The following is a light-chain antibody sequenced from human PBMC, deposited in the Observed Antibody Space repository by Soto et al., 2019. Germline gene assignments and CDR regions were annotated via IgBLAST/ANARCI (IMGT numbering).Light chain of an antibody. CDR1: QSISSW. J-gene: IGKJ1*01. V-gene: IGKV1-5*01. CDR2: AAS. CDR3: QHYNSYSEA. Sequence: DIQMTQSPSTLSAYVGDRVTLTCRASQSISSWLAWYQQKPGKAPKLLIYAASTLQTGVPSRFSGSGSGTEFTLTISSLQPDDFATYYCQHYNSYSEAFGQGTNVDI.